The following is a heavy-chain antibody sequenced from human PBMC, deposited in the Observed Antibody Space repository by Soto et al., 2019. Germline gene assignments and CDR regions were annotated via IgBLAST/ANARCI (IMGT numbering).Heavy chain of an antibody. V-gene: IGHV3-30*18. D-gene: IGHD3-10*01. CDR1: GLTFSSYG. CDR2: ISYDGSNK. CDR3: AKDQRFGWFGEYSYYYYGMDV. J-gene: IGHJ6*02. Sequence: QVQLVESGGGVVQPGRSLRLSCAASGLTFSSYGMHWVRQAPGKGLEWVAVISYDGSNKYYADSVKGRFTISRDNSKNTLYLQMNSLRAEDTAVYYCAKDQRFGWFGEYSYYYYGMDVWGQGTTVTVSS.